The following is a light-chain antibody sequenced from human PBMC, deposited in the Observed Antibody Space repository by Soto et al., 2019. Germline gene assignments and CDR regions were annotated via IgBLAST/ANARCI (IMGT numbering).Light chain of an antibody. Sequence: QSALTQPASVSGSPGQSITISCTGTSSDVGGYNYVSWYQQHTGKAPKFLIYDVSNRPSGVSDRFSGSKSGNTASLTISGLQAEDEADYYCSSYTSSSTVVFGGGTKLTVL. V-gene: IGLV2-14*01. CDR3: SSYTSSSTVV. CDR2: DVS. CDR1: SSDVGGYNY. J-gene: IGLJ2*01.